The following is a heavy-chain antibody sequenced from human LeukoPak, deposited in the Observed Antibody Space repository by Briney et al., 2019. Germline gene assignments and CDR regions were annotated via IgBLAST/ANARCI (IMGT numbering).Heavy chain of an antibody. CDR2: IYYTGST. V-gene: IGHV4-39*02. D-gene: IGHD3-22*01. CDR3: ARDPQGGYYYDSSGYYTYFDY. CDR1: GGSISSSNYY. Sequence: SETLSLTCTVSGGSISSSNYYWGWVRQPPGKGLEWIGSIYYTGSTYYNPSLKGRVTISLDTSKNQYSLKLSSVTAADTAVYYCARDPQGGYYYDSSGYYTYFDYWGQGTLVTVSS. J-gene: IGHJ4*02.